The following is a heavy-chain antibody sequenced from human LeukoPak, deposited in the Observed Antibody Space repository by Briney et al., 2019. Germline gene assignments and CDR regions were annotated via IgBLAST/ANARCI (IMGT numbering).Heavy chain of an antibody. CDR3: AKRGVVIRVILVGFHKEAYYFDS. CDR2: ISDSGGRT. Sequence: GGSLRLSYAVSGTTLSNYGMSWVRQAPGKGLEWVAGISDSGGRTNYADSVKGRFTISRDNPKNTLYLQMNSLRAEDTAVYFCAKRGVVIRVILVGFHKEAYYFDSWGQGALVTVSS. V-gene: IGHV3-23*01. D-gene: IGHD3-22*01. J-gene: IGHJ4*02. CDR1: GTTLSNYG.